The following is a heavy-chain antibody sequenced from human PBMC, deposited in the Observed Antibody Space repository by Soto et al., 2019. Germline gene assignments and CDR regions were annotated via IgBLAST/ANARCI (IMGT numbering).Heavy chain of an antibody. D-gene: IGHD2-21*01. J-gene: IGHJ5*02. Sequence: SETLSLTCVVSGASLSSYYWSWIRQPPGKGLEWIGYIYYSGSTNYDPSLKSRVTISVDTSKNQFSLKLSSVTAADTAVYYCARLGAYYRSLDPWGPGTLVTVSS. CDR3: ARLGAYYRSLDP. CDR2: IYYSGST. V-gene: IGHV4-59*01. CDR1: GASLSSYY.